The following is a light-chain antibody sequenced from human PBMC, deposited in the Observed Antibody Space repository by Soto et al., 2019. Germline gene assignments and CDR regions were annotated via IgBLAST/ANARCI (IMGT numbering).Light chain of an antibody. Sequence: QSALTQPHSVSGSPGQSVTISCTGTSVDVGAYDFVSWYQQHPGKAPKLLIYVVSGRPSGVPDRFSGSKSGNAASLTISGLQAEDEADYYCSSFTTSHPYIFGTGTKLTVL. CDR1: SVDVGAYDF. CDR2: VVS. J-gene: IGLJ1*01. CDR3: SSFTTSHPYI. V-gene: IGLV2-11*01.